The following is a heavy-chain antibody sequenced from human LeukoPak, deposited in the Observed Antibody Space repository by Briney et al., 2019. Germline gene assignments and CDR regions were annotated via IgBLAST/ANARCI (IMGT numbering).Heavy chain of an antibody. CDR3: AKEGSGWYLDY. CDR1: GFTFSSYG. V-gene: IGHV3-30*18. D-gene: IGHD6-19*01. Sequence: GRSLRLSCAASGFTFSSYGMHWVRQAPGKGLEWVAVISYDGSNKYYADSVKGRFTISRDNSKNTLYLQMNGLRAEDTAVYYCAKEGSGWYLDYWGQGTLVTVSS. J-gene: IGHJ4*02. CDR2: ISYDGSNK.